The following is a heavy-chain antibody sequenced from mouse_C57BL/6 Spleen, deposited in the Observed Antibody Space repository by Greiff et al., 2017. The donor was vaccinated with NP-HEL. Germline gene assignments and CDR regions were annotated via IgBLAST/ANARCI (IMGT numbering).Heavy chain of an antibody. CDR1: GFTFSDYG. Sequence: EVHLVESGGGLVKPGGSLKLSCAASGFTFSDYGMHWVRQAPEKGLEWVAYISSGSSTIYYADTVKGRFTISRDNAKNTLFLQMTSLRSEDTAMYYCARTDYDYDGAWFAYWGQGTLVTVSA. CDR2: ISSGSSTI. D-gene: IGHD2-4*01. J-gene: IGHJ3*01. CDR3: ARTDYDYDGAWFAY. V-gene: IGHV5-17*01.